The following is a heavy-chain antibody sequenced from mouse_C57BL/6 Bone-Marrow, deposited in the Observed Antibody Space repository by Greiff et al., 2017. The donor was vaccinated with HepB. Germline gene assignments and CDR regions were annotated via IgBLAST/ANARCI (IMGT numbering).Heavy chain of an antibody. J-gene: IGHJ2*01. D-gene: IGHD1-1*01. CDR2: IYPGSGST. Sequence: QVQLQQSGAELVKPGASVKMSCKASGYTFTSYWITWVKQRPGQGLEWIGDIYPGSGSTNYNEKFKSKATLTVDTSSSTAYMQLSSLTSEDSAVYYCASGYYGSSRGYFDYWGQGTTLTVSS. CDR1: GYTFTSYW. CDR3: ASGYYGSSRGYFDY. V-gene: IGHV1-55*01.